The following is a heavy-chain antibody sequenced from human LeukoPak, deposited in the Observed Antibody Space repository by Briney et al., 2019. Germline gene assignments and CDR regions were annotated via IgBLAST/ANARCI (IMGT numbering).Heavy chain of an antibody. CDR2: MNPNSGNT. D-gene: IGHD1-20*01. Sequence: ASVKVSCKASGYTFTSYDINWVRQATGQGLEWMGWMNPNSGNTGYAQKFQGRVTMTRNTSISTAYMELSSLRSEDMAVYYCARGPPGYNWNDPYFDYWGQGTLVTVSS. V-gene: IGHV1-8*01. CDR3: ARGPPGYNWNDPYFDY. CDR1: GYTFTSYD. J-gene: IGHJ4*02.